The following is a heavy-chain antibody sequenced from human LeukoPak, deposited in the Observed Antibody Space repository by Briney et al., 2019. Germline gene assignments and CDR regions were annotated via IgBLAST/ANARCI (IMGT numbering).Heavy chain of an antibody. V-gene: IGHV4-61*05. CDR3: ARRFDS. Sequence: SETLSLTCTVSGGSISSSSYYWNWIRQPPGKGLEWIGYFSYSGSTNYNPSLKSRVTILVDTSKNQFSLKLTSVTAADTAVYYCARRFDSWGQGTLVTVSS. CDR1: GGSISSSSYY. CDR2: FSYSGST. J-gene: IGHJ4*02.